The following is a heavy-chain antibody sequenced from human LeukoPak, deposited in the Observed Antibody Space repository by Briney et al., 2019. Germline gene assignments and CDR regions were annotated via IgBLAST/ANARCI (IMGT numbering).Heavy chain of an antibody. CDR3: ARAKSGYRYFDY. J-gene: IGHJ4*02. D-gene: IGHD5-12*01. Sequence: PGGSLRLSCAASGFTFSSSWMSWVRQAPGKGLEWVANIKQDGSEKYYVDSVKGRFTISRDNAKNSLYLQMNSLRAEDTAVYYCARAKSGYRYFDYWGQGTLVTVSS. CDR2: IKQDGSEK. CDR1: GFTFSSSW. V-gene: IGHV3-7*01.